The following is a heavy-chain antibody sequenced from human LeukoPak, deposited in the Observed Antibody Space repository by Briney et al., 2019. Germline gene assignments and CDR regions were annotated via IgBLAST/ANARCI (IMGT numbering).Heavy chain of an antibody. V-gene: IGHV1-46*01. Sequence: ASVKVSCKASGYTFTSYYMHWVRQAPGQGLEWMGIINPSGGSTSYAQKFQGRVTMTRDTSTSTVYMELSSLRSEDTAVYYCAKTPRIVGATPYYFDYWGQGTLVTVSS. D-gene: IGHD1-26*01. J-gene: IGHJ4*02. CDR2: INPSGGST. CDR1: GYTFTSYY. CDR3: AKTPRIVGATPYYFDY.